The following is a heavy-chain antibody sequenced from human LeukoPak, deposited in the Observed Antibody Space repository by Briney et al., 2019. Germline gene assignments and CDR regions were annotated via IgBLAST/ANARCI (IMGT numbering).Heavy chain of an antibody. CDR3: AKDPFDY. V-gene: IGHV3-30*18. J-gene: IGHJ4*02. CDR1: GFTFSSYG. Sequence: PGGSLRLSCAASGFTFSSYGIHWVRQAPGKGLEWVAVISYDGSYKFYVDSVKDRFTISRDSYKNTLYLQMNSMRAEDTDVYYCAKDPFDYWGQGTLVTVSS. CDR2: ISYDGSYK.